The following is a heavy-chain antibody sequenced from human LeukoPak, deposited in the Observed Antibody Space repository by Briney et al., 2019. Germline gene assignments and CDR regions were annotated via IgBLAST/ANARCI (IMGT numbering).Heavy chain of an antibody. CDR2: INSDGSST. Sequence: PGGSLRLSCAASGFTFSSYWMHWVRQAPGKGLVWVSRINSDGSSTSYADSVKGRFTISRDNAKNTLYLQMNSLRAEDTAVYYCASSYSSDWYSRWIDYWGQGTLVTVSS. V-gene: IGHV3-74*01. CDR1: GFTFSSYW. D-gene: IGHD6-19*01. CDR3: ASSYSSDWYSRWIDY. J-gene: IGHJ4*02.